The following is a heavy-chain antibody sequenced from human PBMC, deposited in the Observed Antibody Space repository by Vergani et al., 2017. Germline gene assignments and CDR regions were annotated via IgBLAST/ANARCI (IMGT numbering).Heavy chain of an antibody. CDR3: ARSAYGHLLATVSYFDY. CDR1: GGTFSSYA. Sequence: QVQLVQSGAEVKKPGSSVKVSCKASGGTFSSYAISWVRQAPGQGLEWMGRIIPIFGTAYYAQKFQGRVTITADESKSTAYMELSSLRSEDTAWYYFARSAYGHLLATVSYFDYWSQGTLVTVSS. V-gene: IGHV1-69*13. D-gene: IGHD4-17*01. CDR2: IIPIFGTA. J-gene: IGHJ4*02.